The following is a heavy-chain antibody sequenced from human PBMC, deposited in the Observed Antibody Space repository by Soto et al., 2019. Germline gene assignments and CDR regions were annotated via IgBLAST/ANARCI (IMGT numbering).Heavy chain of an antibody. D-gene: IGHD2-15*01. CDR2: IYYSGST. V-gene: IGHV4-30-4*01. CDR1: GGSISSGDYY. CDR3: DRESGPCSGGSCYLKWFDP. Sequence: TLYLTCTVSGGSISSGDYYWSWIRQPPGKGLEWIGYIYYSGSTYYNPSLKRRVTISLDTSNNQFSLKLSSVTAADPAVYYSDRESGPCSGGSCYLKWFDPWGQGTLVTVSS. J-gene: IGHJ5*02.